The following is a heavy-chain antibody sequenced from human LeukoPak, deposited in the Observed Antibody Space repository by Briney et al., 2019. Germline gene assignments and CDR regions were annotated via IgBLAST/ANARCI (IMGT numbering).Heavy chain of an antibody. J-gene: IGHJ4*02. CDR3: ARKAVAGDYFDY. Sequence: GASVKVSCKASGYTFTGYYMHWVRQAPGQGLEWMGWINPNIGGTNYAQKFQGRVTMTRDTSISTAYMELTRLRSDDTAVYYCARKAVAGDYFDYWGQGTQVTVSS. D-gene: IGHD6-19*01. CDR1: GYTFTGYY. V-gene: IGHV1-2*02. CDR2: INPNIGGT.